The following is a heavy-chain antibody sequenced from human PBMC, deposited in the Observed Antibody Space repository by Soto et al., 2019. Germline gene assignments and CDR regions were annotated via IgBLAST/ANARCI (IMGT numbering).Heavy chain of an antibody. CDR1: GFTLSSYA. CDR2: ISSSSSTI. J-gene: IGHJ4*02. V-gene: IGHV3-48*01. CDR3: AKHLSGSDLFDN. Sequence: PGGSLRLSCAASGFTLSSYAMSWVRQAPGKGLEWVSYISSSSSTIYYADSVKGRFTISRDNAKNSLYLQMNSLRAEDTAVYYCAKHLSGSDLFDNCGQGTQVTVSS. D-gene: IGHD1-26*01.